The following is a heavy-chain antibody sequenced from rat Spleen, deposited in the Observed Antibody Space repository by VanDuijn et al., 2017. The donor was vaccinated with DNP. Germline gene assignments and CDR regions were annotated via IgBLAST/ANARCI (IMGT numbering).Heavy chain of an antibody. CDR2: IKTGGGST. D-gene: IGHD1-11*01. CDR3: TTDFERGY. Sequence: EVQLVESGGGLVQPGNSLKLSCAASGFTFSDYAMAWVRQSPKKGLEWVATIKTGGGSTYYPDSVKGRFTISRDNAENTVYLQMDSLRSEDTATYYCTTDFERGYWGQGVMVTVSS. V-gene: IGHV5S23*01. CDR1: GFTFSDYA. J-gene: IGHJ2*01.